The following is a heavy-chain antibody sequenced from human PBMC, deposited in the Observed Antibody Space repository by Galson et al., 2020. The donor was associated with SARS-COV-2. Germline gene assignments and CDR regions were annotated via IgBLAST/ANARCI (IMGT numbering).Heavy chain of an antibody. CDR3: AKQNVAAADYYGMDV. CDR1: GYSFTTYW. D-gene: IGHD6-13*01. V-gene: IGHV5-10-1*01. J-gene: IGHJ6*02. Sequence: HGESLKISCKGSGYSFTTYWINWVRQMPGTGLEWMGRIDPSDAYTNYSPSFQGHVTISADKSISTAYLQWSSLGASDTAMYYCAKQNVAAADYYGMDVWGQGTTVTVSS. CDR2: IDPSDAYT.